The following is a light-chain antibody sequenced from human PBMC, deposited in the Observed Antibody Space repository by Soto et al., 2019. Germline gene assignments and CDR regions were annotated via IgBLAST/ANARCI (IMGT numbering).Light chain of an antibody. Sequence: QSALTQPASVSGSPGQSITISCTGSSSDIGAYNYVSWYQQHPGRAPKLMISEVSNRPSGVSNRFSGSKSGNTASLTISGLQAEDEADYYCCSYTNTNTMVFGGGTKLTVL. CDR1: SSDIGAYNY. CDR2: EVS. CDR3: CSYTNTNTMV. J-gene: IGLJ2*01. V-gene: IGLV2-14*01.